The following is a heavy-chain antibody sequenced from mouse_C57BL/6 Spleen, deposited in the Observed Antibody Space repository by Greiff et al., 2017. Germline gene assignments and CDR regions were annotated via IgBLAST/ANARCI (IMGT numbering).Heavy chain of an antibody. D-gene: IGHD1-1*01. Sequence: VQLQQSGAELVRPGASVKLSCTASGFNIKDDYMHWVKQRPEQGLEWIGWIDPENGDTEYASKFQGKATITADTSSNTAYLQLSSLTSEDTAVYYCTSITTVVATGYFDYWGQGTTLTVSS. V-gene: IGHV14-4*01. CDR2: IDPENGDT. CDR3: TSITTVVATGYFDY. CDR1: GFNIKDDY. J-gene: IGHJ2*01.